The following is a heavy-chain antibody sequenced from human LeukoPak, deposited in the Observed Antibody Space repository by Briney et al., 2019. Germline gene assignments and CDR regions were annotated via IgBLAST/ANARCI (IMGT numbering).Heavy chain of an antibody. D-gene: IGHD5-18*01. J-gene: IGHJ4*02. V-gene: IGHV3-21*01. CDR1: GFTFSTYS. CDR3: AREPTAMIL. CDR2: ISSSSTYI. Sequence: PGGSLRLSCAASGFTFSTYSMNWVRQTPGKGLEWVSSISSSSTYIYYADSVKGRFTISRNNAKNSLYLQMNSLRVEDTAVYYCAREPTAMILWGQGTLVTVSS.